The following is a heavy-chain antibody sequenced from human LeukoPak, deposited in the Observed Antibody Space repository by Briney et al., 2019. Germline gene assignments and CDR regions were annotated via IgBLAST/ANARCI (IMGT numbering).Heavy chain of an antibody. CDR3: ARDLYYDSSGYLDY. CDR1: GFTFSDYY. Sequence: GGALRLSCAASGFTFSDYYMSWIRQAPGKGLEGVSYISSSGSTIYYADSVKGRFTISRDNTKNSLYLQMNSLRAEDTAVYYCARDLYYDSSGYLDYWGQGNLVTVSS. J-gene: IGHJ4*02. V-gene: IGHV3-11*04. D-gene: IGHD3-22*01. CDR2: ISSSGSTI.